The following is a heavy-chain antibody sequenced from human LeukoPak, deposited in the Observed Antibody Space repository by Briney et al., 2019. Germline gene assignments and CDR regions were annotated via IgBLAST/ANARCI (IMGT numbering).Heavy chain of an antibody. CDR3: AMRLIVVVPAAIREYYFDY. J-gene: IGHJ4*02. V-gene: IGHV4-39*01. Sequence: PSETLSLTCTVSGGSISSSSYYWGWIRQPPGKGMEWIGSIYYSGSTYYNPSLKSRVTISVDTSKNQFSLKLSSVTAADTAVYYCAMRLIVVVPAAIREYYFDYWGQGTLVTVSS. CDR2: IYYSGST. D-gene: IGHD2-2*02. CDR1: GGSISSSSYY.